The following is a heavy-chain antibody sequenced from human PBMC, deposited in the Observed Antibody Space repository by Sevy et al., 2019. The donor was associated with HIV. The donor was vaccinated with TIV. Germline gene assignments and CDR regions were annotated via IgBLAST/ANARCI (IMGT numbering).Heavy chain of an antibody. J-gene: IGHJ3*02. Sequence: GSLRLSCAASGFTFSNYWMHWVRRAPGKGLVWVSRISSDGTNTMYADSVKGRFTLSRDNPNNTLYLHMNSLTAEDKAMYYCARDMSTTVAFDIWGHGTMVTVSS. D-gene: IGHD4-17*01. CDR1: GFTFSNYW. V-gene: IGHV3-74*03. CDR2: ISSDGTNT. CDR3: ARDMSTTVAFDI.